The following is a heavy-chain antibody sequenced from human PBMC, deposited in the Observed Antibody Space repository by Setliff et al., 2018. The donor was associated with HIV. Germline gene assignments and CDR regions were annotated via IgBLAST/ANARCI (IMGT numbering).Heavy chain of an antibody. J-gene: IGHJ6*02. Sequence: GESLKISCKGSGYSFTSYWIGWVRQMPGKGLEWMGIIHPGDSNTRYSPSFQGQVTISADKSISTAYLQWSSLKASDTAMYYCARLLMPRGFSYGSYYYYGMDVWGQGTAVTVSS. CDR1: GYSFTSYW. CDR2: IHPGDSNT. CDR3: ARLLMPRGFSYGSYYYYGMDV. V-gene: IGHV5-51*01. D-gene: IGHD5-18*01.